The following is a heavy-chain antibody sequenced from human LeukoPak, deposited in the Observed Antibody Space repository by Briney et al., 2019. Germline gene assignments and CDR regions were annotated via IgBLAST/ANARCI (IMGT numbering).Heavy chain of an antibody. CDR1: GFTFSSYW. J-gene: IGHJ4*02. CDR2: IRQDGSEK. V-gene: IGHV3-7*03. D-gene: IGHD2-21*01. Sequence: PGGSLRLSCAASGFTFSSYWMSWVRQAPGKGLEWVATIRQDGSEKHYVDSVEGRLTVSRDNAENSLHLQMSNLRAEDTAIYYCVRGCGRASCPYYFDFWGQGALVTVFS. CDR3: VRGCGRASCPYYFDF.